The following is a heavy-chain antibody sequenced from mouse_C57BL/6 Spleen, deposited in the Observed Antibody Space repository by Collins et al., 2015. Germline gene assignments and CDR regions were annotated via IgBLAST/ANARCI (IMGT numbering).Heavy chain of an antibody. Sequence: EVQLQQSGTELVKPGVSVKLSCTASGFNIKDYYMHWVKQRTEQGLEWIGRIDPEDGETKYAPKFQGKATITADTFSNTAYLQLSSLTSEDTAVYYCARCEILLHGDYFYAMDYWGQGTSVTVSS. V-gene: IGHV14-2*01. CDR3: ARCEILLHGDYFYAMDY. D-gene: IGHD2-1*01. J-gene: IGHJ4*01. CDR2: IDPEDGET. CDR1: GFNIKDYY.